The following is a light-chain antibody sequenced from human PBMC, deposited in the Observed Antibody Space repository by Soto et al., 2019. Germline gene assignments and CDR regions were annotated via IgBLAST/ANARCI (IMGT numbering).Light chain of an antibody. CDR2: RAS. J-gene: IGKJ1*01. Sequence: EVVMTQSPATLSVSPGERATLSCRASLSISDNLAWYQQKPGQAPRLLIYRASTRATGIPARFSGSGSGTEFTLTINSLQSEDFAVYYCQHYNNWPPWTFGQGTKVEIK. V-gene: IGKV3-15*01. CDR3: QHYNNWPPWT. CDR1: LSISDN.